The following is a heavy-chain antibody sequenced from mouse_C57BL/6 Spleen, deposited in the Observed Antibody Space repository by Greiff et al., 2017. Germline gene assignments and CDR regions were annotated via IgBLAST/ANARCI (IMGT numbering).Heavy chain of an antibody. V-gene: IGHV14-2*01. J-gene: IGHJ3*01. Sequence: LVESGAELVKPGASVKLSCTASGFNIKDYYMHWVKQRTEQGLEWIGRIDPEDGETTYAPKFQGKATITADTSSNTAYLQLSSLTSEDTAVYYCASWFYNGYYVWFAYWGQGTLVTVSA. D-gene: IGHD2-3*01. CDR1: GFNIKDYY. CDR3: ASWFYNGYYVWFAY. CDR2: IDPEDGET.